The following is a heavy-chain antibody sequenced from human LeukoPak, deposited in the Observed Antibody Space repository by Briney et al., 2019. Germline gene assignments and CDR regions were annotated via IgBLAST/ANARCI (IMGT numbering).Heavy chain of an antibody. J-gene: IGHJ4*02. D-gene: IGHD2-2*02. CDR1: GGSFSGYY. V-gene: IGHV4-34*01. CDR2: INHSGST. Sequence: SETLSLTCAVYGGSFSGYYWSWIRQPPGKGLEWIGEINHSGSTNYNPSLKSRVTISVDTSKNQSSLKLSSVTAADTAVYYCARASGPVVVVPAAIRPFDYWGQGTLVTVSS. CDR3: ARASGPVVVVPAAIRPFDY.